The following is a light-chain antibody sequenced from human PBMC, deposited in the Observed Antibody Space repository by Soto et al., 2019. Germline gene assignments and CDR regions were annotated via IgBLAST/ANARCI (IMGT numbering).Light chain of an antibody. CDR3: QQYENWPRT. CDR1: QSVSSN. CDR2: GAS. V-gene: IGKV3-15*01. J-gene: IGKJ1*01. Sequence: EIVMTQSPATLSVSPGERATLSCRASQSVSSNVAWYQQKPGQAPRLLIYGASTRATGIPASFSGNWSGTEFTLTISSLQSEDFAVYYCQQYENWPRTFGQGTKV.